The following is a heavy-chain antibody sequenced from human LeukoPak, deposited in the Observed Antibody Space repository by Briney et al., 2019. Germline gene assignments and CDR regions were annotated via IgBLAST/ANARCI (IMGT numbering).Heavy chain of an antibody. CDR3: AKDLYSGFDY. CDR2: ISSSSSTI. V-gene: IGHV3-48*01. J-gene: IGHJ4*02. CDR1: GFTFSSYS. Sequence: GGSLRLSCAASGFTFSSYSMNWVRQAPGKGLEWVSYISSSSSTIYYADSVKGRFTISRDNSKNTLYLQMNSLRAEDTAVYYCAKDLYSGFDYWGQGTLVTVSS. D-gene: IGHD2-8*01.